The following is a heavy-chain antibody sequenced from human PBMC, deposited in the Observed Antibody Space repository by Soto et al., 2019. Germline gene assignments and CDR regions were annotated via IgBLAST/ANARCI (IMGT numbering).Heavy chain of an antibody. D-gene: IGHD1-26*01. J-gene: IGHJ4*02. Sequence: PVGSLRLSCAASGFTFSSYAMSWVRQAPGKGLEWVSAISGSGGSTYHADSVKGRFTISRDNSKNTLYLQMNSLRAEDTAVYYCVSFRPYGSYFDYWGQGTLVTVSS. CDR1: GFTFSSYA. CDR3: VSFRPYGSYFDY. CDR2: ISGSGGST. V-gene: IGHV3-23*01.